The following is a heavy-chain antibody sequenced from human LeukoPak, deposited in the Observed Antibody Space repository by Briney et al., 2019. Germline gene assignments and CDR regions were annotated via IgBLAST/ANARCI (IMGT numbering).Heavy chain of an antibody. Sequence: PGGSLRLSCAAAGLTFSGNWMHWVRQAPGKGLVWVSRMSGDGSNSNYADSVKGRFTISRDNGKNTVCLQMDSLTNEDTGVYYCTREVWTACGGRCPPSAWFDPWGQGTLVTVSS. CDR1: GLTFSGNW. CDR2: MSGDGSNS. CDR3: TREVWTACGGRCPPSAWFDP. J-gene: IGHJ5*02. V-gene: IGHV3-74*01. D-gene: IGHD2-21*01.